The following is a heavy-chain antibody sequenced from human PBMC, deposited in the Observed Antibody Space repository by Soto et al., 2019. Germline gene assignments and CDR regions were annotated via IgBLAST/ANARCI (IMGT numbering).Heavy chain of an antibody. D-gene: IGHD2-2*01. CDR2: ISGSGGST. CDR1: GFTFSSYA. V-gene: IGHV3-23*01. J-gene: IGHJ4*02. CDR3: ANSYIVVVPAAITPYYFDY. Sequence: GGSLRLSCAASGFTFSSYAMSWVRQAPGKWLEWVSAISGSGGSTYYADSVKGRFTISRDNSKNTLYLQMNSLRAEDTAVYYSANSYIVVVPAAITPYYFDYGGQGTLVTVSS.